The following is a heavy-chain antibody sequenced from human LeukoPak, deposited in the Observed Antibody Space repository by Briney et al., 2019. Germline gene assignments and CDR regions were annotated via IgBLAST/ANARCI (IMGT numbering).Heavy chain of an antibody. D-gene: IGHD5-24*01. CDR3: ARNYDY. CDR1: GFTFSYAW. CDR2: ISSDESSI. V-gene: IGHV3-11*04. Sequence: GGSLRLSCAASGFTFSYAWMSWVRQAPGKGLEWVSYISSDESSIYYADSVKGRFTISRDNAKNSLFLQMNSLRAEDTAVYYCARNYDYWAQGTLVTV. J-gene: IGHJ4*02.